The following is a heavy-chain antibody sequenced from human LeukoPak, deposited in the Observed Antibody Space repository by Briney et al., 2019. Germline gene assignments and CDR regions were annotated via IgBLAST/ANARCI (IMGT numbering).Heavy chain of an antibody. CDR3: AREYRDGYNFLFDP. CDR1: GGSISIYY. CDR2: IYTSGST. J-gene: IGHJ5*02. V-gene: IGHV4-4*07. D-gene: IGHD5-12*01. Sequence: PSETLSLTCTVSGGSISIYYWSWIRQPAGKGLEWIGRIYTSGSTNYNPSLKSRVTMSVDTSKNQFSLKLSSVTAADTAVYYCAREYRDGYNFLFDPWGQGTLVTVSS.